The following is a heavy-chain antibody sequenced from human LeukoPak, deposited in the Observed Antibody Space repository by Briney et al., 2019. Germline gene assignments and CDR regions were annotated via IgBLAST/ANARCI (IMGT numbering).Heavy chain of an antibody. D-gene: IGHD1-26*01. V-gene: IGHV1-18*04. CDR1: GYTFANYG. CDR2: ISVSSGGT. CDR3: ARAWELWD. J-gene: IGHJ4*02. Sequence: ASVKVSCKASGYTFANYGLAWVRQAPGQGLEWLGWISVSSGGTVSPQTLQGGVTLTTDTSTSTGYMELRSLGSDDTAVYYCARAWELWDWGQGTLVTVSS.